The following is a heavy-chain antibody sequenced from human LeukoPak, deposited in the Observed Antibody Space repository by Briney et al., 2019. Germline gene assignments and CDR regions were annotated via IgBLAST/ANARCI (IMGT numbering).Heavy chain of an antibody. V-gene: IGHV1-3*01. D-gene: IGHD3-22*01. J-gene: IGHJ4*02. Sequence: ASVKVSCTASGYTFTSYAMHWVRQAPGQRLEWMGWINAGNGNTKYSQKFQGRVTITRDTSASTAYMELSSLRSEHTAVYYCARKIYDSSGYYPRGYFDYWGQGTLVTVSS. CDR2: INAGNGNT. CDR3: ARKIYDSSGYYPRGYFDY. CDR1: GYTFTSYA.